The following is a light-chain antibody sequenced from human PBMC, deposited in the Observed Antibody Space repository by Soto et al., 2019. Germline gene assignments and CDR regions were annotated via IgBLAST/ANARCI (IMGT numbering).Light chain of an antibody. V-gene: IGKV1-27*01. J-gene: IGKJ1*01. CDR2: AAS. CDR3: QKYNTAPWT. CDR1: QGVSNF. Sequence: DFQMTQSPSSLSAFVGDRVTITCRASQGVSNFLAWFQQKPGKVPKLLIYAASTLQPGVPSRYSGSGSGTDLTLTITSLQPEDVATYYCQKYNTAPWTFGPGTKVEIK.